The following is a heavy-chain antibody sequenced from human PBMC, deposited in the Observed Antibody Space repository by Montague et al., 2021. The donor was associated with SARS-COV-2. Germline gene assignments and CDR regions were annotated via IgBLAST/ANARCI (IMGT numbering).Heavy chain of an antibody. Sequence: SETLSLTCAVYGGSFSRYSYNWVRQAPGKGLEWIGEITNSGSVNYKPSLNNRVTISVDPSKSQASLRLTSVTVADTAIYFSARQKLRPHKPIKKEFYYYGLDIWGQGTTVTVS. CDR3: ARQKLRPHKPIKKEFYYYGLDI. CDR2: ITNSGSV. CDR1: GGSFSRYS. J-gene: IGHJ6*02. V-gene: IGHV4-34*01.